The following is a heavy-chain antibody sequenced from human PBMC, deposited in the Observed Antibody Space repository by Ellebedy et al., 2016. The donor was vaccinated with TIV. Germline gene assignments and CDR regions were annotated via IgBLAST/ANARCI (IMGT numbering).Heavy chain of an antibody. CDR2: IYYSGST. D-gene: IGHD3-10*01. V-gene: IGHV4-39*07. Sequence: SETLSLXCTVSGGSISSSSYYWGWIRQPPGKGLEWIGSIYYSGSTYYNPSLKSRVTISVDSSKNQFSLKLSSVTAADAAVYYCASTTGVSWLGEILRAQPIDYWGQGTLVTVSS. CDR3: ASTTGVSWLGEILRAQPIDY. CDR1: GGSISSSSYY. J-gene: IGHJ4*02.